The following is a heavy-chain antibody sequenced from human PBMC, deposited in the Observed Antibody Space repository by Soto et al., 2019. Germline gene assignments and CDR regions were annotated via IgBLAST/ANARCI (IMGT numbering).Heavy chain of an antibody. D-gene: IGHD3-22*01. CDR2: ISSSSNYM. Sequence: GGSLRLSCAASGFTFSSYSMNWVRQAPGKGLEWVSSISSSSNYMYYADSVKGRFTISRDNAKNSLYLQMNSLRAEDTAVYYCARGDDYYDSSAYSPPWGQGTLVTVSS. V-gene: IGHV3-21*01. J-gene: IGHJ5*02. CDR1: GFTFSSYS. CDR3: ARGDDYYDSSAYSPP.